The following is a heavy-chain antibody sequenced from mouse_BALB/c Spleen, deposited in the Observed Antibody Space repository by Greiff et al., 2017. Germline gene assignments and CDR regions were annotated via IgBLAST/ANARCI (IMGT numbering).Heavy chain of an antibody. V-gene: IGHV5-12-1*01. D-gene: IGHD2-4*01. CDR3: ARHEGITTYAMDY. J-gene: IGHJ4*01. Sequence: VQLKESGGGLVKPGGSLKLSCAASGFAFSSYDMSWVRQTPEKRLEWVAYISSGGGSTYYPDTVKGRFTISRDNAKNTLYLQMSSLKSEDTAMYYCARHEGITTYAMDYWGQGTSVTVSS. CDR1: GFAFSSYD. CDR2: ISSGGGST.